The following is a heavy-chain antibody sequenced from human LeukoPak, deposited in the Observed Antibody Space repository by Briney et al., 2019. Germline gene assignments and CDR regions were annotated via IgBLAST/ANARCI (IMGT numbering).Heavy chain of an antibody. Sequence: ASVKVSCKASGYTFTSYAIHWVRQAPGQRLQWMGWINTGKGNTEYSQRFQDRVTITRDTSATTAYMELSSLRFEDTAVYYCARGGDAFDIWGQGTMVTVSS. V-gene: IGHV1-3*04. CDR1: GYTFTSYA. J-gene: IGHJ3*02. CDR3: ARGGDAFDI. CDR2: INTGKGNT.